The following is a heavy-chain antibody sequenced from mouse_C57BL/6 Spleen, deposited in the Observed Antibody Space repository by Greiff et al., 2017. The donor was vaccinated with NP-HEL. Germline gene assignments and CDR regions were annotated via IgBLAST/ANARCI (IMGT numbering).Heavy chain of an antibody. J-gene: IGHJ3*01. CDR3: ARSGSDGYYLAY. CDR1: GYTFTSYW. D-gene: IGHD2-3*01. CDR2: IHPNSGST. Sequence: QVQLQQPGAELVKPGASVKLSCKASGYTFTSYWMHWVKQRPGQGLEWIGMIHPNSGSTNYNEKFKSKATLTVDKSSSTAYMQLSSLTSEDSAVYYCARSGSDGYYLAYWGQGTLVTVSA. V-gene: IGHV1-64*01.